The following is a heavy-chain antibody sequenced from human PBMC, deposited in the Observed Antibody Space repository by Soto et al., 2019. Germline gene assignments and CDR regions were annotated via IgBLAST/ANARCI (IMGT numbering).Heavy chain of an antibody. V-gene: IGHV3-33*01. D-gene: IGHD6-6*01. J-gene: IGHJ6*02. CDR3: ARDFEYSSSSRKYYYYGMDV. Sequence: VQLVESGGGVVQPGRSLRLSCAASGFTFSSYGMHWVRQAPGKGLEWVAVIWYDGSNKYYADSVKGRFTISRDNSKNTLYLQMNSLRAEDTAVYYCARDFEYSSSSRKYYYYGMDVWGQGTTVTVSS. CDR1: GFTFSSYG. CDR2: IWYDGSNK.